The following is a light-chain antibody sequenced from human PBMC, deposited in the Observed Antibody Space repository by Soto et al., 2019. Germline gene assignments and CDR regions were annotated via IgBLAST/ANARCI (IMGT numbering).Light chain of an antibody. CDR1: QSISKY. J-gene: IGKJ4*01. CDR2: ATS. Sequence: DIQMTQSPSSLSASVGDRVTITCRASQSISKYVSWYQHKPGKAPTVLIHATSSLQSGVPSRFSGSGSGTDFFLTISSLQPEDFAVYYCQQSHSKPLTFGGGTKVDIK. CDR3: QQSHSKPLT. V-gene: IGKV1-39*01.